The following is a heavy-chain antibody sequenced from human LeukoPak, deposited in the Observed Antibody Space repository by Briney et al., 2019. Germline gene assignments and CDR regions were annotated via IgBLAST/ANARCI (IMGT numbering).Heavy chain of an antibody. CDR2: IYYSGST. CDR3: ARQRKNDFWSGYYYDDRDAFDI. D-gene: IGHD3-3*01. V-gene: IGHV4-59*08. Sequence: SETLSLTCTVSGGSISSYYWSWLRQPPGKGLEWIGYIYYSGSTYYNPSLKSRVTISVDTSKNQFSLKLSSVTAADTAVYYCARQRKNDFWSGYYYDDRDAFDIWGQGTMVTVSS. J-gene: IGHJ3*02. CDR1: GGSISSYY.